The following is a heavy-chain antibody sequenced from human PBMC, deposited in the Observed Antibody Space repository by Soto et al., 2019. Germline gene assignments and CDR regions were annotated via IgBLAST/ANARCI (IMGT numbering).Heavy chain of an antibody. CDR1: GFTFGIYS. D-gene: IGHD2-15*01. Sequence: VQLVESGGGLVQRGGSLRLSFAASGFTFGIYSMNWVRQAPGKGLEWISYINGSSSTMYYADSVKGRFIISRDNADNSLYLQMNSLRDADTAVYYCARGDRFRCSGDRCFSDGLFLSWGQGTLVTVSS. J-gene: IGHJ5*02. CDR2: INGSSSTM. V-gene: IGHV3-48*02. CDR3: ARGDRFRCSGDRCFSDGLFLS.